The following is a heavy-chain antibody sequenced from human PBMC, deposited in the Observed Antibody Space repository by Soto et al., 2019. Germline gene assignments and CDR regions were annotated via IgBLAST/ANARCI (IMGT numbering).Heavy chain of an antibody. Sequence: EVQLVESGGGLVQPGGSLRLSCADSGFSFSSYWMHWVRQGPGKGLVWVSRINTDGSSTNYADSVKGRFTISRDNAKNTVYLQMNSLRVEDTAVYYCARSPGGYYNGWGQGTMVTVSS. CDR3: ARSPGGYYNG. CDR1: GFSFSSYW. J-gene: IGHJ3*01. V-gene: IGHV3-74*01. CDR2: INTDGSST. D-gene: IGHD3-10*01.